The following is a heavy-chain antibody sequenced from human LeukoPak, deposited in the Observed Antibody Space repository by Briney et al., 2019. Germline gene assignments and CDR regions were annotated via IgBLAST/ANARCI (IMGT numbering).Heavy chain of an antibody. D-gene: IGHD2-2*01. Sequence: GGSLRLSCAASGFTFSSYGMHWVRQAPGKGLEWVAVIWYDGSNKYYADSVKGRFTISRDNSKNTLYLQMNSLRAEDTAVYYRARDHHIVVVPAAMVMTRTRYGMDVWGKGTTVTVSS. CDR3: ARDHHIVVVPAAMVMTRTRYGMDV. CDR1: GFTFSSYG. CDR2: IWYDGSNK. J-gene: IGHJ6*04. V-gene: IGHV3-33*01.